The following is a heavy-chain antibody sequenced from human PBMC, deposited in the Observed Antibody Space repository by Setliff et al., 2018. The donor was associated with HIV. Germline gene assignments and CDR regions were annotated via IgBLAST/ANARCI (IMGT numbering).Heavy chain of an antibody. CDR2: IIPKFGTS. V-gene: IGHV1-69*13. J-gene: IGHJ6*03. D-gene: IGHD2-8*01. Sequence: EASVKVSCKASGSTFSNYAISWVRQAPGQGLEWMGGIIPKFGTSNYAQKFQGRVTITADESTSTAYMELSGLRFEDTAIYYCARDNGLLPQPHYYNYYMDIWGKGTTVTVSS. CDR3: ARDNGLLPQPHYYNYYMDI. CDR1: GSTFSNYA.